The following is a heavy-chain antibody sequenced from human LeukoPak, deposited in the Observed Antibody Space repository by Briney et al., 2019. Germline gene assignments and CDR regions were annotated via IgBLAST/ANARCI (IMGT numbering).Heavy chain of an antibody. V-gene: IGHV3-15*01. CDR1: RFTLSNAR. D-gene: IGHD2-2*01. CDR3: TTEYCSSTSCYDG. CDR2: IKSKTDGGTT. J-gene: IGHJ4*02. Sequence: GGSLTLSCAASRFTLSNARMSWVRHAPGRGVEWVGRIKSKTDGGTTDYAAPVKGRFTISRYDSKNTLYLQMNSLKTEDTAVYYCTTEYCSSTSCYDGWGQGTLVTVSS.